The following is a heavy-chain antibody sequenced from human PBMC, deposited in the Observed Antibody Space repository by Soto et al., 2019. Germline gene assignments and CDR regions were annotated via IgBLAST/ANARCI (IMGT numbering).Heavy chain of an antibody. J-gene: IGHJ4*02. CDR3: TTGVY. D-gene: IGHD3-10*01. V-gene: IGHV3-15*07. Sequence: EVQLVESGGGFVEPGGSLRLSCEASGFANFSKAWMYWVRQAPGKGLEWVGHIKSRSGGGTTGYAAPVQGRFSISRDDSANTLFLQMNSLQVEDTAVYYCTTGVYWGQGTLANVSS. CDR1: GFANFSKAW. CDR2: IKSRSGGGTT.